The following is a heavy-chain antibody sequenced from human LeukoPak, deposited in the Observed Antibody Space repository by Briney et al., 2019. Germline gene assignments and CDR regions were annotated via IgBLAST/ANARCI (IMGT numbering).Heavy chain of an antibody. CDR1: GYTFTGYY. D-gene: IGHD4-17*01. CDR2: INPNSGNT. CDR3: ARDSNLNYGDYRPVDAFDI. V-gene: IGHV1-8*02. Sequence: GASVKVSCKASGYTFTGYYMHWVRQAPGQGLEWMGWINPNSGNTGYAQKFQGRVTMTRNTSISTAYMELRSLRSDDTAVYYCARDSNLNYGDYRPVDAFDIWGQGTMVTVSS. J-gene: IGHJ3*02.